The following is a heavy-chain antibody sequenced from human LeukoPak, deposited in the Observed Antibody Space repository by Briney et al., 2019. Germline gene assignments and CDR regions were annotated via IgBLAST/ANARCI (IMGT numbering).Heavy chain of an antibody. CDR2: LSSSSDYI. CDR3: LRDPSSGGSRGY. CDR1: GFTFSSHS. J-gene: IGHJ4*02. Sequence: GGSLRLSCAASGFTFSSHSMNWVRQAPGKGLEWVSSLSSSSDYIFYADSVKGRFTISRDNAKNSLYLQMNSLRAEDTAVYYCLRDPSSGGSRGYWGRGTLVTVSS. V-gene: IGHV3-21*01. D-gene: IGHD2-15*01.